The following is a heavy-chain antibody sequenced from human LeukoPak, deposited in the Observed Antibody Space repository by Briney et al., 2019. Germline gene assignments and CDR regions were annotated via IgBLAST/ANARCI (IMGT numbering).Heavy chain of an antibody. CDR2: ISYDGSNK. CDR3: ATYCSGGSCYPLGAFDI. CDR1: GFTFSSYA. Sequence: PGRSLRLSCAASGFTFSSYAMHWVRQAPGKGLEWVAVISYDGSNKYYADSVKGRFTISRDNSKNTLYLQMNSLRAEDTAVYCCATYCSGGSCYPLGAFDIWGQGTMVTVSS. D-gene: IGHD2-15*01. J-gene: IGHJ3*02. V-gene: IGHV3-30-3*01.